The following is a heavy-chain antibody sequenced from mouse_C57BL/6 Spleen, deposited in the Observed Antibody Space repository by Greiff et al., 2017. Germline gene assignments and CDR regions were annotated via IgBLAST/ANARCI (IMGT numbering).Heavy chain of an antibody. J-gene: IGHJ4*01. V-gene: IGHV1-39*01. CDR3: ARRWGDGYYLYYAMDY. Sequence: EVKLMESGPELVKPGASVKISCKASGYSFTDYNMNWVKQSNGKSLEWIGVINPNYGTTSYNQKFKGKATLTVDQSSSTAYMQLNSLTSEDSAVYYCARRWGDGYYLYYAMDYWGQGTSVTVSS. CDR1: GYSFTDYN. CDR2: INPNYGTT. D-gene: IGHD2-3*01.